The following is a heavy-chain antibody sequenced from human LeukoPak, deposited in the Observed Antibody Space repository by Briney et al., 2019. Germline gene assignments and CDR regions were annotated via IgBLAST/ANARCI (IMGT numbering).Heavy chain of an antibody. CDR1: GGSISSFY. D-gene: IGHD6-13*01. CDR2: IYYSGTT. CDR3: ARGVYIAAAQYGY. V-gene: IGHV4-59*01. Sequence: NASETLSLTCTVSGGSISSFYWSWIRQPPGKGLEWIGYIYYSGTTNYNPSLKSRVTISVDTSKNQFSLKLRSVTAADTAVYYCARGVYIAAAQYGYWGQGTLVTVSS. J-gene: IGHJ4*02.